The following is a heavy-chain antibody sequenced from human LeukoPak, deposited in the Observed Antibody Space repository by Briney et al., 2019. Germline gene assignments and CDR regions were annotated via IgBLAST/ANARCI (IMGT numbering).Heavy chain of an antibody. J-gene: IGHJ4*02. D-gene: IGHD3-16*01. Sequence: PGGSLRLSCAASGFTVSGTHMSWVRQAPGKGLEWISAIYTGGTTYYSDSVEGRFTISRDKSKNTLYLHMDSLRVEDTAAYYCARDQATSGGGLDSWGQGTLVTVSS. V-gene: IGHV3-53*01. CDR1: GFTVSGTH. CDR2: IYTGGTT. CDR3: ARDQATSGGGLDS.